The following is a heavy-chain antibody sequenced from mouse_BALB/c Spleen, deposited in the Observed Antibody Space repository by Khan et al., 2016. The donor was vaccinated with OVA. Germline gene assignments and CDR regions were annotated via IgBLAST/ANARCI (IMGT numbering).Heavy chain of an antibody. D-gene: IGHD1-1*01. CDR1: GYSITSNYA. Sequence: EVQLQESGPGLVKPSQSLSLTCTVTGYSITSNYAWNWIRQFPGNKLEWMGYISYSDSTSYNPSLKSRISITRDTSKNQFFLQLNSVTTEDTATXYCARGNCYGYAMDYWGQGTSVTVSS. CDR2: ISYSDST. V-gene: IGHV3-2*02. J-gene: IGHJ4*01. CDR3: ARGNCYGYAMDY.